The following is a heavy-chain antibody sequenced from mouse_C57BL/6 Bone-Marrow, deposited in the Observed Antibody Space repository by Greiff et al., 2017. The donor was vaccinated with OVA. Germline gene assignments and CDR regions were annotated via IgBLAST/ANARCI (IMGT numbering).Heavy chain of an antibody. D-gene: IGHD4-1*01. CDR2: ISYDGSN. CDR3: ARGGLGPLFAY. CDR1: GYSITSGYY. V-gene: IGHV3-6*01. J-gene: IGHJ3*01. Sequence: EVKLEESGPGLVKPSQSLSLTCSVTGYSITSGYYWNWIRQFPGNKLEWMGYISYDGSNNYNPSLKNRISITRDTSKNQFFLKLNSVTTEDTATDYCARGGLGPLFAYWGQGTLVTVSA.